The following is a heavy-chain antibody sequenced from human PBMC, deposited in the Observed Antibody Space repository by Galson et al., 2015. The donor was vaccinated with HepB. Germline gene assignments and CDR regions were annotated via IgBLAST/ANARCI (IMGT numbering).Heavy chain of an antibody. CDR1: GFTFSSYT. Sequence: SLRLSCAASGFTFSSYTMHWVRQAPGKGLEWVAIISYDGSNKYYADSVKGRFTISRDNSKNTLYLQMNSLRAEDTAVYYCARDYYDSCGYYDYWGQGTLVTVSS. CDR2: ISYDGSNK. D-gene: IGHD3-22*01. CDR3: ARDYYDSCGYYDY. V-gene: IGHV3-30*04. J-gene: IGHJ4*02.